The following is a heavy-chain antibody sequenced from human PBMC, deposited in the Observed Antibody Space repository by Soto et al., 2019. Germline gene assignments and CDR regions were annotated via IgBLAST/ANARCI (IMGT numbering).Heavy chain of an antibody. CDR2: ISSSSSTI. D-gene: IGHD2-2*01. Sequence: GGSLRLSCAASGFTFSSYSMNWVRQAPGKGLEWVSYISSSSSTIYYADSVKGRFTISRDNAKNSLYLQMNSLRAEDTAVYYCARSVGDIVVVPAARSGPNWFDPWGQGTLVTVSS. CDR1: GFTFSSYS. CDR3: ARSVGDIVVVPAARSGPNWFDP. V-gene: IGHV3-48*01. J-gene: IGHJ5*02.